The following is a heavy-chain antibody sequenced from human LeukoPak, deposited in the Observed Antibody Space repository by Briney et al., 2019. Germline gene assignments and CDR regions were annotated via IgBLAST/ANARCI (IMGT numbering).Heavy chain of an antibody. CDR1: GGSFSGYY. CDR2: INHSGST. Sequence: SETLSLTCAVYGGSFSGYYWSWIRQPPGKGLEWIGEINHSGSTNYNASLKSQVSISIDTSKNQFSLKLTSVTAADTAVYYCARQTGSGLFILPGGQGTLVTVSS. D-gene: IGHD3/OR15-3a*01. CDR3: ARQTGSGLFILP. V-gene: IGHV4-34*01. J-gene: IGHJ4*02.